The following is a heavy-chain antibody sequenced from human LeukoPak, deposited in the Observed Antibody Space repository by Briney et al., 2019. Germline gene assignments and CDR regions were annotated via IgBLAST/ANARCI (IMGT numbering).Heavy chain of an antibody. J-gene: IGHJ4*02. CDR3: ARGGPAAGRFDY. CDR2: IYSGGST. D-gene: IGHD6-13*01. CDR1: GFTFRNYG. Sequence: GGSLRLSCVASGFTFRNYGMSWVRQAPGKGLEWVSVIYSGGSTYYADSVKGRFTISRDNSKNTLYLQMNSLRAGDTAVYYCARGGPAAGRFDYWGQGTLVTVSS. V-gene: IGHV3-66*01.